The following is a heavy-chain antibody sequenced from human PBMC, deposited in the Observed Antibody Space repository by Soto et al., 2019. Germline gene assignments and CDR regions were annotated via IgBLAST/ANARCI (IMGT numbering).Heavy chain of an antibody. J-gene: IGHJ3*02. CDR2: INSDGSST. Sequence: GGSLRLSCAASGFTFSSYWMHWVRQAPGKGLVWVSRINSDGSSTSYADSVKGRFTISRDNAKNTLYLQMNSLRAEDTAVYYCARDYYDSSGWDAFDIRGQGTMVTVSS. CDR1: GFTFSSYW. D-gene: IGHD3-22*01. V-gene: IGHV3-74*01. CDR3: ARDYYDSSGWDAFDI.